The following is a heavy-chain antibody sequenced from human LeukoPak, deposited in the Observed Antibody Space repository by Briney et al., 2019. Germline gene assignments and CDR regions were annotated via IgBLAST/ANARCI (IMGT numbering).Heavy chain of an antibody. Sequence: PGGSLRLSCAGSGFIFDDYAMHWVRQAPGKGLAWVSGISWNSRDIGYADSVKGRFTISRDNAKNSLYLQMNSLRAEDTAVYYCARDSYGFWYFDYWGQGTLVTVSS. J-gene: IGHJ4*02. CDR1: GFIFDDYA. D-gene: IGHD5-18*01. CDR3: ARDSYGFWYFDY. CDR2: ISWNSRDI. V-gene: IGHV3-9*01.